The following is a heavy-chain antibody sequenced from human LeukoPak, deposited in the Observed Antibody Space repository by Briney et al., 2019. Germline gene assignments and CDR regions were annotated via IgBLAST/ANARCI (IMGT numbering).Heavy chain of an antibody. CDR2: MNPNSGNT. D-gene: IGHD3-16*02. CDR3: AREKEFSYYDYVWGSYRYCYFDY. Sequence: ASVKVSCKASGYTFTSYDIYWVRQATGQGLEWMGWMNPNSGNTGYAQKLQGRVTMTTDTSTSTAYMELRSLRSDDTAVYYCAREKEFSYYDYVWGSYRYCYFDYWGQGTLVTVSS. V-gene: IGHV1-8*01. CDR1: GYTFTSYD. J-gene: IGHJ4*02.